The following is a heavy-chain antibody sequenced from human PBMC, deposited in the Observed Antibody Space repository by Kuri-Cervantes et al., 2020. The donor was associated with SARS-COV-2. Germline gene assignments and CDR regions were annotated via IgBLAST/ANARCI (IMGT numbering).Heavy chain of an antibody. CDR2: IRSKAYGGTT. D-gene: IGHD6-19*01. V-gene: IGHV3-49*04. Sequence: GGSLRLSCTASGFTFGDYAMSWVRQAPGKGLEWVGFIRSKAYGGTTEYAASVKGRFTISRDNAKNSLYVQMNSLRAEDTAVYYCREWLGHFDSWGQGTLVTVSS. CDR1: GFTFGDYA. J-gene: IGHJ4*02. CDR3: REWLGHFDS.